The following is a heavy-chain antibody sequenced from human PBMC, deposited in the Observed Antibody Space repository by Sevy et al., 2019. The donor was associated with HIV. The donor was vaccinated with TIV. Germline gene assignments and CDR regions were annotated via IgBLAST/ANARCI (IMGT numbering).Heavy chain of an antibody. CDR3: ARDAGLYCSSTSCYRESLDYYGMDV. J-gene: IGHJ6*02. CDR2: ISYDGSNK. CDR1: GFTFSSYA. Sequence: GESLKISCAASGFTFSSYAMHWVRQAPGKGLEWVAVISYDGSNKYYADSVKGRFTISRDNSKNTLYLQMNSLRAEDTAVYYCARDAGLYCSSTSCYRESLDYYGMDVWGQGTTVTVSS. D-gene: IGHD2-2*02. V-gene: IGHV3-30*04.